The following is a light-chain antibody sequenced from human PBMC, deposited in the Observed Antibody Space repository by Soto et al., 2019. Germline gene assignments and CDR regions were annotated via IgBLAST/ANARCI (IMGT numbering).Light chain of an antibody. CDR2: GAF. J-gene: IGKJ2*01. Sequence: DIVLTQSPGTLSLSPGERATLSCRASQSVGSNYLAWYQQKPGQAPRLLIYGAFSRATGIPDRFSGSGCGTDFTLTITRLEPEDFAVYYCQHYGSTVYTFGQGTKLEIK. CDR1: QSVGSNY. CDR3: QHYGSTVYT. V-gene: IGKV3-20*01.